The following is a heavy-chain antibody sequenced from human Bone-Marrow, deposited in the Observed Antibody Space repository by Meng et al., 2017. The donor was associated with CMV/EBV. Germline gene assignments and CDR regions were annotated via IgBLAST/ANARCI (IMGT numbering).Heavy chain of an antibody. V-gene: IGHV3-23*01. CDR2: ISGSGGST. CDR1: FSSYA. CDR3: AKDRIVATMQKRYNWLDP. D-gene: IGHD5-12*01. J-gene: IGHJ5*02. Sequence: FSSYAMSWVRQAPGKGLEWVSAISGSGGSTYYADSVKGRFTISRDNSKNTLYLQMNSLRAEDTAVYYCAKDRIVATMQKRYNWLDPWGQGTLVTVSS.